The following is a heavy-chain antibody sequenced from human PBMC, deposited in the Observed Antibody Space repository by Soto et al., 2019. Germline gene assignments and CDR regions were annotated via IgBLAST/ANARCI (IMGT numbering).Heavy chain of an antibody. Sequence: EVQLVESGGGLVQPGGSLRLSCAASGFTFSDRYMDWVRQAPGKGLEWVGRTTNKANSYTTEYAASVKGRFTISRDDSKNSLYLQMKSLKTEDTAVYYCARGSSWYYFDYWGQGTLVTVSS. J-gene: IGHJ4*02. CDR3: ARGSSWYYFDY. V-gene: IGHV3-72*01. CDR1: GFTFSDRY. D-gene: IGHD6-13*01. CDR2: TTNKANSYTT.